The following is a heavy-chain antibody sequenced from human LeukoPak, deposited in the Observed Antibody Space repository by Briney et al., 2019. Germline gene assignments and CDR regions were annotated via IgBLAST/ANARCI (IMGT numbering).Heavy chain of an antibody. CDR2: IYYSGST. J-gene: IGHJ4*02. D-gene: IGHD1-7*01. CDR1: GGSISSSSYY. CDR3: ARQGPMTGTWKQRGHFDY. Sequence: SETLSLTCTVSGGSISSSSYYWGWIRQPPGKGLEWIGSIYYSGSTYYNPSLKSRVTISVDTSKNQFSLKLSSVTAADTAVYYCARQGPMTGTWKQRGHFDYWGQGTLVTVSS. V-gene: IGHV4-39*01.